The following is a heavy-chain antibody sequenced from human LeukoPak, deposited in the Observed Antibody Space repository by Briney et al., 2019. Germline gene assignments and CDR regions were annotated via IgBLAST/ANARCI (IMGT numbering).Heavy chain of an antibody. J-gene: IGHJ4*02. Sequence: PVKVSCKASGGTFSSYAISWVRQAPGQGLEWMGGIIPIFGTANYAQKFQGRVTITADKSTSTAYMELSSLRSEDTAVYYCASTPRYSGYEGGFDYWGRGTLVTVSS. CDR3: ASTPRYSGYEGGFDY. D-gene: IGHD5-12*01. CDR1: GGTFSSYA. V-gene: IGHV1-69*06. CDR2: IIPIFGTA.